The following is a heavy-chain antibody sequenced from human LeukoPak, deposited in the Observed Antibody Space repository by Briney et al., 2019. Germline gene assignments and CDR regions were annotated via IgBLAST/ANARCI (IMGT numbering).Heavy chain of an antibody. CDR3: AKDDAWLRFGE. D-gene: IGHD3-10*01. J-gene: IGHJ4*02. CDR2: ISGSGDST. Sequence: GGSLRLSCAASGFTFSSSAMSWVRQGPGKGLEWVSSISGSGDSTYYADSVKGRFTISRDNSKNTLYLRMNSLRAEDTAVYYCAKDDAWLRFGEWSQGTLVTVSS. V-gene: IGHV3-23*01. CDR1: GFTFSSSA.